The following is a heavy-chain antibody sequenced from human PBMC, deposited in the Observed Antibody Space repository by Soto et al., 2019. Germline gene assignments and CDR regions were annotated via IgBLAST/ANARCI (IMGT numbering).Heavy chain of an antibody. Sequence: EVQLVESGGDLVKPGGSLRLSCAVAGFTFSDAWMTWVHQAPGKGLEWVGRIKRKIDGETTDYAAPVKGSFTISRDDSKSTLYLQMSSLKPEDTAVYYCTIGVELSETDYWGQGTLVTVSS. D-gene: IGHD1-7*01. CDR2: IKRKIDGETT. V-gene: IGHV3-15*01. CDR1: GFTFSDAW. CDR3: TIGVELSETDY. J-gene: IGHJ4*02.